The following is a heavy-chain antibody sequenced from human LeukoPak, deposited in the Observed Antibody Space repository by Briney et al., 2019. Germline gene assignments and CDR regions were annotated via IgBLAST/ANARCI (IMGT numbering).Heavy chain of an antibody. J-gene: IGHJ3*02. Sequence: PGGSLRLSCAASGFTFSSYSMNWVRQAPGKGLEWVSSISSSSSYIYYADSVKGRFTISRDNAKNSLYLQMNSLRAEDTAVYYCAAIENLAVAGVDAFDIWGQGTIVTVSS. CDR2: ISSSSSYI. CDR1: GFTFSSYS. CDR3: AAIENLAVAGVDAFDI. D-gene: IGHD6-19*01. V-gene: IGHV3-21*01.